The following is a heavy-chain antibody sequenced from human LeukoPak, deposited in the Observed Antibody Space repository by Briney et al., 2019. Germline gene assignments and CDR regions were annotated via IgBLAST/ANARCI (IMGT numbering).Heavy chain of an antibody. CDR2: IYTSGST. CDR3: ARLGYCSGGSRYRPR. J-gene: IGHJ4*02. Sequence: TSETLSLTCTVSGGSISSYYWSWIRQPAGKGLEWIGRIYTSGSTNYNPSLKSRVTMSVDTSKNQFSLKLSSVTAADTAVYYCARLGYCSGGSRYRPRWGQGTLVTVSS. D-gene: IGHD2-15*01. V-gene: IGHV4-4*07. CDR1: GGSISSYY.